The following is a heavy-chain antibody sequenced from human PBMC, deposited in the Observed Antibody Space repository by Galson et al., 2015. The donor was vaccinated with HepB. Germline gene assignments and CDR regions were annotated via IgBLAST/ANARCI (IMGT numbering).Heavy chain of an antibody. D-gene: IGHD3-3*01. J-gene: IGHJ6*02. CDR2: IWYDGSNK. CDR1: GFSFSIYA. Sequence: SLRLSCAASGFSFSIYAMNWVRQAPGKGLEWVAVIWYDGSNKYYADSVKGRFTISRDNSKNTLYLQMNSLRAEDTAVYYCARDLGEFTIFGVVTSIYGMDVWGQGTTVTVSS. CDR3: ARDLGEFTIFGVVTSIYGMDV. V-gene: IGHV3-33*08.